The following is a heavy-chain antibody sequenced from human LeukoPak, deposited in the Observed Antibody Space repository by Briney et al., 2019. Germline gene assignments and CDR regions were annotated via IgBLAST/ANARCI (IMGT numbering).Heavy chain of an antibody. D-gene: IGHD1-26*01. CDR3: ATLWRLGASTGEAFDI. Sequence: SETLSLTCNVSGGSIRGYYWSWIRQPPGKGLEWIGYIYSSGSTNYNPSLKSRVTMSVDTSKNQFSLKLNSVTAADTAVYYCATLWRLGASTGEAFDIWGQGTMVTVSS. V-gene: IGHV4-59*01. J-gene: IGHJ3*02. CDR1: GGSIRGYY. CDR2: IYSSGST.